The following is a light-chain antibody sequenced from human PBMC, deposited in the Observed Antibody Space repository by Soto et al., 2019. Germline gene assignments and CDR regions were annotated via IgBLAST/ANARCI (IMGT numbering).Light chain of an antibody. CDR1: QSVSSN. J-gene: IGKJ1*01. Sequence: EIVMTQSPATLSVSPGERATFSCRASQSVSSNLAWYQQKPGQAPRLLIYGASIRATGIPARFTGSGSGTEFTLTISSLKSEDFAVYYCQHYNHWTPWTFGQGTKVDIK. V-gene: IGKV3-15*01. CDR2: GAS. CDR3: QHYNHWTPWT.